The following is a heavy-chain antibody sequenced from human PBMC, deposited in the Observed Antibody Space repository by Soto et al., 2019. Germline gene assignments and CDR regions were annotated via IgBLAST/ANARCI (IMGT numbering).Heavy chain of an antibody. J-gene: IGHJ6*02. Sequence: GGSLRLSCASSGFRVSSNFMSWVRQAPGKGLEWVSVLYSGGGTYYAYSVQCRFTISRXNSKNTLYIQINRLRAEDTALYDCARDYYYDSSGYPSAKYYSYGMGFWAQGTRVTVSS. CDR3: ARDYYYDSSGYPSAKYYSYGMGF. CDR2: LYSGGGT. CDR1: GFRVSSNF. D-gene: IGHD3-22*01. V-gene: IGHV3-53*01.